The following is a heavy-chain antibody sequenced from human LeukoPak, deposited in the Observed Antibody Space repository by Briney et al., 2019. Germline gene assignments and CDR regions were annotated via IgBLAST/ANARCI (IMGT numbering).Heavy chain of an antibody. Sequence: ASVKVSCKASGYTFTKYGITWVRQAPGQGLEWMGRIIPILGIANYARKFQGRVTITADKSTSTAYMELSSLRSEGTAVYYCARELSTRQLGDYWGQGTLVTVSS. J-gene: IGHJ4*02. D-gene: IGHD6-6*01. V-gene: IGHV1-69*04. CDR3: ARELSTRQLGDY. CDR1: GYTFTKYG. CDR2: IIPILGIA.